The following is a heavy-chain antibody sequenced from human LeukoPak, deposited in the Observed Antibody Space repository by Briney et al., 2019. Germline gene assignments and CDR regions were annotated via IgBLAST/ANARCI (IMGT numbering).Heavy chain of an antibody. CDR2: IYYSGST. V-gene: IGHV4-59*01. Sequence: SETLSLTCTVSGGSISTYYWSWIRQPPGKGLEWIGYIYYSGSTNYSPSLKSRVIISVDTSKNQFSLNLSSVTAADTAAYYCARDQGGYSSSLFFDSWGQGTLVTVSS. D-gene: IGHD2-15*01. CDR3: ARDQGGYSSSLFFDS. J-gene: IGHJ4*02. CDR1: GGSISTYY.